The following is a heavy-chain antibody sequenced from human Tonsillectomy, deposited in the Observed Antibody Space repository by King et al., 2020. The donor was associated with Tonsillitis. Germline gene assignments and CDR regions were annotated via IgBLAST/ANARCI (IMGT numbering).Heavy chain of an antibody. J-gene: IGHJ4*02. Sequence: VQLVESGGGLVQPGGSLRLSCKASDFTSSTHWMTWVRQAPGKGLEWVANIKEDGSEIYYVGSVKGRFTISRDAAKKSLYLLMNSLRAEDTAVYYCVGGRGWLFDDWGQGTLVTVSS. V-gene: IGHV3-7*03. D-gene: IGHD6-19*01. CDR3: VGGRGWLFDD. CDR2: IKEDGSEI. CDR1: DFTSSTHW.